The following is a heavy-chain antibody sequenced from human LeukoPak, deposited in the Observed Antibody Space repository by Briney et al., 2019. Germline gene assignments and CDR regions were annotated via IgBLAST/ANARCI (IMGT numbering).Heavy chain of an antibody. J-gene: IGHJ4*02. V-gene: IGHV3-23*01. CDR1: GFTFSDYA. Sequence: GGSLRLSCAASGFTFSDYAMSWVRQAPAKGLEWVSSINGNGGGSYYIDSVKGRFTVSRANSKNTLYLQMNSLRAEDTAIYYCAKNGGVTTESFDYWGQGTLVTVSS. D-gene: IGHD3-16*01. CDR3: AKNGGVTTESFDY. CDR2: INGNGGGS.